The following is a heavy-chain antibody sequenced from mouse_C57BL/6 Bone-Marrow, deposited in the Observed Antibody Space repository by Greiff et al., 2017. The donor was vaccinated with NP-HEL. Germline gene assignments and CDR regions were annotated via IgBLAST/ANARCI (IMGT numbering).Heavy chain of an antibody. D-gene: IGHD1-1*01. J-gene: IGHJ2*01. Sequence: VQLQQSGPVLVKPGASVTMSCKASGYTFTDYYMNWVKQSHGKSLEWIGVINPYNGGTSYNQQFKGKATLIVDKSSSTAYMELNSLTSEDSSVYYCAKLRGFDYWGQGTTLTVSS. CDR1: GYTFTDYY. V-gene: IGHV1-19*01. CDR2: INPYNGGT. CDR3: AKLRGFDY.